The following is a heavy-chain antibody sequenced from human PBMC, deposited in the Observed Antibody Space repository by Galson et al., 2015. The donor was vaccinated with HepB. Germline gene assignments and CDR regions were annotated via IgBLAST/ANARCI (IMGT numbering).Heavy chain of an antibody. D-gene: IGHD3-22*01. CDR1: GGSISSGGYS. V-gene: IGHV4-30-2*01. Sequence: TLSLTCAVSGGSISSGGYSWSWIRQPPGKGLEWIGYIYHSGSTYYNPSLKSRVTISVDRSKNQFSLKLSSVTAADTAVYYCARGGYYYDSSGSEIDAFDIWGQGTMVTVSS. CDR2: IYHSGST. J-gene: IGHJ3*02. CDR3: ARGGYYYDSSGSEIDAFDI.